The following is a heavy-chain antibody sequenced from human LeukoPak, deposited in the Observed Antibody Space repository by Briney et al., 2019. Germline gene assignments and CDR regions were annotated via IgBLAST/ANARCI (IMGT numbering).Heavy chain of an antibody. Sequence: SETLSLTCTVSGGSISSYYWSWIRQPPGKGLEWIGYIYYSGSTNYNPSLKSRVIISVDTSKNQFSLKLSSVTAADTAVYYCARGAYGDPTSFDYWGQGTLVTVSS. CDR2: IYYSGST. CDR3: ARGAYGDPTSFDY. D-gene: IGHD4-17*01. CDR1: GGSISSYY. J-gene: IGHJ4*02. V-gene: IGHV4-59*01.